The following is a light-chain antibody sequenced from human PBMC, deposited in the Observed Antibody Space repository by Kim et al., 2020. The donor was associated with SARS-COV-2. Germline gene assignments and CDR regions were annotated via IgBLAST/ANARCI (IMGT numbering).Light chain of an antibody. CDR1: QSISSV. V-gene: IGKV1-5*03. CDR2: QAS. CDR3: QQYFSYST. J-gene: IGKJ2*01. Sequence: LSASVGDRSTITWRASQSISSVLAWYQQKPGKAPKLLVYQASTLQSGVPSRFTGSGSGTEFTLTINSLQPDDFATYYCQQYFSYSTFGQGTKLEI.